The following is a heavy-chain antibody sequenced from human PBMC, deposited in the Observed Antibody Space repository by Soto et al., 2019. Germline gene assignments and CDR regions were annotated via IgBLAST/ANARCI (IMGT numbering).Heavy chain of an antibody. CDR2: IKQDGSEK. Sequence: GGSLRLSCAASGFTFSSYWMSWVRQAPGKGLEWVANIKQDGSEKYYVDSVKGRFTISRDNAKNSLYLQMNSLRAEDTAVYYCARDEMDFWSGYYTDYWGQGTLVTVSS. D-gene: IGHD3-3*01. J-gene: IGHJ4*02. CDR3: ARDEMDFWSGYYTDY. V-gene: IGHV3-7*01. CDR1: GFTFSSYW.